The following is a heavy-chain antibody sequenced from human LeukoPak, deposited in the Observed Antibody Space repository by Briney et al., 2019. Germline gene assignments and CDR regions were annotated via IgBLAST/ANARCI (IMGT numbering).Heavy chain of an antibody. D-gene: IGHD6-19*01. CDR1: GYTFTSYG. CDR2: ISTYNGNT. Sequence: EASVKVSCKASGYTFTSYGISWVRPAPGQGLEWMGWISTYNGNTNYAQKLQGRVTMTTDTSTSTAYMELRSLRSDDTAVYYCARDQSLLWAVAGYWGQGTLVTVSS. J-gene: IGHJ4*02. V-gene: IGHV1-18*01. CDR3: ARDQSLLWAVAGY.